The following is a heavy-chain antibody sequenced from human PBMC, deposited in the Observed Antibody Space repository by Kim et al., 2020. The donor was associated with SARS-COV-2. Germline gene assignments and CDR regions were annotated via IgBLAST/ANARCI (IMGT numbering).Heavy chain of an antibody. Sequence: GGSLRLSCAASGFTFSSYAMSWVRQAPGKGLEWVSAISGSGGSTYYADSVKGRFTISRDNSKNTLYLQMNSLRAEDTAVYYCAKAETIVVVVAALDYWGQEALVTASS. V-gene: IGHV3-23*01. CDR3: AKAETIVVVVAALDY. J-gene: IGHJ4*02. CDR1: GFTFSSYA. CDR2: ISGSGGST. D-gene: IGHD2-15*01.